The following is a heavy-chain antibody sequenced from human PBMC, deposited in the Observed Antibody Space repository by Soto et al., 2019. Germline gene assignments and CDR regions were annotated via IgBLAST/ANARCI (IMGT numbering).Heavy chain of an antibody. Sequence: GESLKISCTASGFTFGDYAMSWFRQAPGKGLEWVGFIRSKAYGGTTEYAASVKGRFTISRDDSKSIAYLQMNSLKTEDTAVYYCTRDGDVSYYMDVWGKGTTVTVSS. V-gene: IGHV3-49*03. CDR3: TRDGDVSYYMDV. CDR2: IRSKAYGGTT. J-gene: IGHJ6*03. CDR1: GFTFGDYA.